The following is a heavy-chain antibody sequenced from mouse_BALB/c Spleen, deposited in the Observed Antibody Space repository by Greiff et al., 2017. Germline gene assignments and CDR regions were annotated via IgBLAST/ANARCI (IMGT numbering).Heavy chain of an antibody. D-gene: IGHD1-1*01. V-gene: IGHV5-6-2*01. CDR1: GFTFSSYY. Sequence: EVQLQESGGGLVKLGGSLKLSCAASGFTFSSYYMSWVRQNPEKRLELVAAINSNGGSTYYPDTVKGRFTISRDNAKNTLYLQMSSLKSEDTALYYCARHEVLRSYAMDYWGQGASVTVSS. CDR2: INSNGGST. J-gene: IGHJ4*01. CDR3: ARHEVLRSYAMDY.